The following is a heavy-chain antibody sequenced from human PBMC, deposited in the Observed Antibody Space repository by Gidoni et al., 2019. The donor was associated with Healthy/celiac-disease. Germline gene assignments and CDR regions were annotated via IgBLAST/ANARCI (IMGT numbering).Heavy chain of an antibody. CDR1: GFTFSSYW. Sequence: EVQLVESGGGLVQPGGSLRLSCAASGFTFSSYWMHWVRQAPGKGLVWVSRINSDGNSTSYADSVKGRFTISRDNAKNTLYLQMNSLRAEDTAVYYCAREAYDSSGYYLGFDYWGQGTLVTVSS. CDR3: AREAYDSSGYYLGFDY. D-gene: IGHD3-22*01. CDR2: INSDGNST. J-gene: IGHJ4*02. V-gene: IGHV3-74*01.